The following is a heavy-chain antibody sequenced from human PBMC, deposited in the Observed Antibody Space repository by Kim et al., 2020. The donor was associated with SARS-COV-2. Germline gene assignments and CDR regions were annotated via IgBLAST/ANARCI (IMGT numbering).Heavy chain of an antibody. J-gene: IGHJ4*02. Sequence: YYADSVKCRFTISRDNSKNTLYLQMNSLRAEDTAVYYCARDLYSSGWFDYWGQGTLVTVSS. D-gene: IGHD6-19*01. CDR3: ARDLYSSGWFDY. V-gene: IGHV3-33*01.